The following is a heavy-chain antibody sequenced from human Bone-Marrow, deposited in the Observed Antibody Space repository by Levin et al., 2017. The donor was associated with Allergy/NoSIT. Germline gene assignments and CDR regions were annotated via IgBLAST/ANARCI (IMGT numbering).Heavy chain of an antibody. CDR1: GFTFSSSA. Sequence: LSLTCAASGFTFSSSAMSWVRQAPGEGLEWVSAISGSGGSTYYADSVKGRFTISRDNSKNTLYLQMNSLRAEDTAVYYCAKPRFSGSSGWFDPWGQGTLVTVSS. J-gene: IGHJ5*02. CDR2: ISGSGGST. V-gene: IGHV3-23*01. D-gene: IGHD1-26*01. CDR3: AKPRFSGSSGWFDP.